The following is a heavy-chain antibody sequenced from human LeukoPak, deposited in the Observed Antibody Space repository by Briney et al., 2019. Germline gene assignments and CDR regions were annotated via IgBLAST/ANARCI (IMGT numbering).Heavy chain of an antibody. J-gene: IGHJ6*03. D-gene: IGHD2-2*01. CDR3: ARGPSGVRYCSSTSCDARDYYYMDV. CDR1: GGSISSYY. Sequence: SETLSLTCTVSGGSISSYYWSWLRQPPGKGLEWIGYIYYSGSTNYNPSLKGRVTISVDTSKNQFSLKLSSVTAADTAVYYCARGPSGVRYCSSTSCDARDYYYMDVWGKGTTVTVSS. V-gene: IGHV4-59*01. CDR2: IYYSGST.